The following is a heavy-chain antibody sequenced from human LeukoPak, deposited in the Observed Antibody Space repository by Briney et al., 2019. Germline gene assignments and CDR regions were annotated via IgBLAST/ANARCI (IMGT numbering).Heavy chain of an antibody. V-gene: IGHV2-26*01. J-gene: IGHJ4*02. CDR3: ARIADTAMVDY. D-gene: IGHD5-18*01. Sequence: SGPVLVKPPETLTLTCTVSGFSLSNPRMGVSWIRQPPGKALEWLAHIFSNDGKYYSTSLKSRLTISKDTSKSQVLLTMTNMDPVDTATFYCARIADTAMVDYWGQGILVTVSS. CDR1: GFSLSNPRMG. CDR2: IFSNDGK.